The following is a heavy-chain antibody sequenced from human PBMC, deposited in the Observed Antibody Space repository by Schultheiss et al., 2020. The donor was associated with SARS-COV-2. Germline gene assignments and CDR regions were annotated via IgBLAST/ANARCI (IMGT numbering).Heavy chain of an antibody. CDR3: AREHPFWSGYSDYYGMDV. J-gene: IGHJ6*02. V-gene: IGHV1-18*01. CDR2: ISAYNGNT. CDR1: GGTFSSYA. D-gene: IGHD3-3*01. Sequence: ASVKVSCKASGGTFSSYAISWVRQAPGQGLEWMGGISAYNGNTNYAQMLQGRVTMTTDTSTSTAYMELSRLRSDDTAVYYCAREHPFWSGYSDYYGMDVWGQGTTVTVSS.